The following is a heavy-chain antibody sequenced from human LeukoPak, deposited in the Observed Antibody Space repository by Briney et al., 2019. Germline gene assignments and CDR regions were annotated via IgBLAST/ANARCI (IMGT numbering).Heavy chain of an antibody. CDR2: INHSGST. CDR3: ARVKRRMGSSSGDYSDY. D-gene: IGHD6-6*01. Sequence: PSETLSLTCAVYGGSFSGYYWSWIPQPPGKGLEWIGEINHSGSTNYNPSLKSRVTISVDTSKNQFSLKLTSVTAADTAVYYCARVKRRMGSSSGDYSDYWGQGALVTVSS. V-gene: IGHV4-34*01. J-gene: IGHJ4*02. CDR1: GGSFSGYY.